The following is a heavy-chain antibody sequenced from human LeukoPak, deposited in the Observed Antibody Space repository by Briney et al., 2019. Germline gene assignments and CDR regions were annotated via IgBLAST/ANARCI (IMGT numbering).Heavy chain of an antibody. CDR2: ISGSGGST. V-gene: IGHV3-23*01. CDR1: GFTFSSYA. J-gene: IGHJ4*02. CDR3: AKDGVRYYYDSSGYSVDY. Sequence: GGSLRLSCAASGFTFSSYAMSWVHQAPGKGLEWVSAISGSGGSTYYADSVKGRFTISRDNSKNTLYLQMNSLRAEDTAVYYCAKDGVRYYYDSSGYSVDYWGQGTLVTVSS. D-gene: IGHD3-22*01.